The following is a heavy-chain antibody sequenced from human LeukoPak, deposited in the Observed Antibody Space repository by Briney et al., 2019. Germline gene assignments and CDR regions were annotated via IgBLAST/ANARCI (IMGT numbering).Heavy chain of an antibody. V-gene: IGHV4-59*01. J-gene: IGHJ4*02. D-gene: IGHD1-26*01. CDR3: ARDLSGINDY. Sequence: SETLSLTCAVYGASFSGYYWSWIRQPPGKGLEWIGYIYYSGSTNYNPSLKSRVTISVDTSKNQFSLKLSSVTAADTAVYYCARDLSGINDYWGQGTLVTVSS. CDR1: GASFSGYY. CDR2: IYYSGST.